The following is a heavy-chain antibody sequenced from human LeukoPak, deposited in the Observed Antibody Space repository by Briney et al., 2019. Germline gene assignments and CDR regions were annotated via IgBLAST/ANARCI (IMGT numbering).Heavy chain of an antibody. J-gene: IGHJ4*02. Sequence: SETLSLTCSVSDVSIRSHYWSWLRQPPGKGLEWIAYICETVNTKDIPSFKSRLTLSADTSNKQFSLRLSAVTAADSAVYYCATINRGNIYGYFDFWGQGTLVTVSS. CDR2: ICETVNT. D-gene: IGHD5-18*01. CDR3: ATINRGNIYGYFDF. V-gene: IGHV4-59*11. CDR1: DVSIRSHY.